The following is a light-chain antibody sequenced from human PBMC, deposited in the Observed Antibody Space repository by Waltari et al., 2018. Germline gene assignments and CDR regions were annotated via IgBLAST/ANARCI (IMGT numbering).Light chain of an antibody. V-gene: IGKV3-15*01. J-gene: IGKJ3*01. Sequence: EIVMTQSPATLSVSPGERATLPCRASQSVGSNLAWYQQKPGQTPRLLIYGASTRATGIAARFSGSGSGTEFTLTISSLQSEDFAVYYCQQYNQWPPITFGPGTKVDIK. CDR1: QSVGSN. CDR3: QQYNQWPPIT. CDR2: GAS.